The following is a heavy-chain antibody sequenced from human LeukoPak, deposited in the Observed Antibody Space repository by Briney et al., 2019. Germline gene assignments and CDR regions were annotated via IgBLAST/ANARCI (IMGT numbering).Heavy chain of an antibody. Sequence: QTGGSLRLSCAASGFMFSSNWMSWVRLAPGKGLEWVANIKEDGTETYVDSVKGRFTISRDNAKNSLYLQVNSLRVEDTAVYYCAKEGRSLQTYWGQGTLVTVSS. CDR3: AKEGRSLQTY. D-gene: IGHD5-24*01. CDR1: GFMFSSNW. V-gene: IGHV3-7*03. J-gene: IGHJ4*02. CDR2: IKEDGTE.